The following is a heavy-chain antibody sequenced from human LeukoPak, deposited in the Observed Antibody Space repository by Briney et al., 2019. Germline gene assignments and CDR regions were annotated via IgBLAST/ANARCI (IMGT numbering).Heavy chain of an antibody. Sequence: ASVKVSCKTSGHTFNSYDINWVRQTTGQGLEWMGWISAYNGNTNYAQKLQGRVTMTTDTSTSTAYMELRSLRSDDTAVYYCARGPVDTAMVSWDYWGQGTLVTVSS. V-gene: IGHV1-18*01. CDR1: GHTFNSYD. CDR2: ISAYNGNT. CDR3: ARGPVDTAMVSWDY. J-gene: IGHJ4*02. D-gene: IGHD5-18*01.